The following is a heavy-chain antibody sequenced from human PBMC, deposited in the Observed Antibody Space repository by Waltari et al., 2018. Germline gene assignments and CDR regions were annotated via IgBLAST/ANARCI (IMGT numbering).Heavy chain of an antibody. V-gene: IGHV4-38-2*02. CDR3: AREVAYGDYRGRFDI. Sequence: QVQLQESGPGLVKPSETLSLTCIVSSYSITDGYYWGWIRQTPGQGLEWLGSIHHSGSAYYNAPLKSRATMSVDTSKNQFSLRLRSVTAADTALYYCAREVAYGDYRGRFDIWGQGTTVTVSS. CDR2: IHHSGSA. CDR1: SYSITDGYY. J-gene: IGHJ3*02. D-gene: IGHD4-17*01.